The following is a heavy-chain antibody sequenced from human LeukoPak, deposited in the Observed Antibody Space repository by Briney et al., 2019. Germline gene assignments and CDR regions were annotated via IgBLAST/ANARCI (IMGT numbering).Heavy chain of an antibody. Sequence: GGSLRLSCAASGFTFSSYGMHWVRQAPGKGLEWVAVIWYDGSNKYYADSVKGRFTISRDNSKNTLYLQMNSLRAEDTAVYYCARDRSRSVTTVTSGFDIWGQGTIVTVSS. CDR1: GFTFSSYG. J-gene: IGHJ3*02. D-gene: IGHD4-17*01. CDR3: ARDRSRSVTTVTSGFDI. V-gene: IGHV3-33*08. CDR2: IWYDGSNK.